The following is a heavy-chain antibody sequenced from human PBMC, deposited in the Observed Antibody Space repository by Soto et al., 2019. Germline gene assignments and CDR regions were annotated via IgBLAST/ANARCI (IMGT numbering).Heavy chain of an antibody. Sequence: EVQLVESGGGLIQPGGSLRLSCAASGFNVSGTYMSWVRLPPGKGLEGVSLLYGTGSTHYPKSVKGRFTGSRDVSKNTLLLRMNNLGAEDSGMYYCVREDRVPFPTGWSVAYWGRGTLVTVSS. V-gene: IGHV3-53*03. CDR3: VREDRVPFPTGWSVAY. CDR1: GFNVSGTY. CDR2: LYGTGST. J-gene: IGHJ4*02. D-gene: IGHD1-1*01.